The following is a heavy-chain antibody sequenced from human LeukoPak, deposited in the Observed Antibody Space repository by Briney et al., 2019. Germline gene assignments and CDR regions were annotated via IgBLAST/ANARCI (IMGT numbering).Heavy chain of an antibody. CDR3: VSSTGQQLIPYDY. V-gene: IGHV3-66*02. CDR2: IYGAGAA. Sequence: PGGSLRLSCAASGINVSANYMTWIRQAPGKGLECVSLIYGAGAAYYAESVRGRFIISRDNSKNTLFLQMNSLRAEDTAVYYCVSSTGQQLIPYDYWGQGTHVAVSS. CDR1: GINVSANY. J-gene: IGHJ4*02. D-gene: IGHD6-13*01.